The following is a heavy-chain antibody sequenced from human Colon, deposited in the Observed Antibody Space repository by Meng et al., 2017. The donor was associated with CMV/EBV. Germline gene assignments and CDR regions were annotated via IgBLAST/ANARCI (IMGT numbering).Heavy chain of an antibody. CDR2: ILFDGTNQ. J-gene: IGHJ6*02. CDR1: GFTFSNYG. D-gene: IGHD2-8*01. V-gene: IGHV3-30*02. CDR3: AKDPNETHDYPKGAYNYYGMDV. Sequence: GGSLRLSCAASGFTFSNYGMHWVRQAPGKGLEWLAFILFDGTNQYYGDSVKGRSTISRDNYKSTLFLQMSSLRAEDTAVYYCAKDPNETHDYPKGAYNYYGMDVWGQGTTVTVSS.